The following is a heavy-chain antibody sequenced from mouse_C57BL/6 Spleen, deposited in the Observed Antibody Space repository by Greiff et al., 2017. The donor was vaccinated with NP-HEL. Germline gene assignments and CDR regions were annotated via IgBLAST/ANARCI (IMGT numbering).Heavy chain of an antibody. CDR1: GFSLTSYG. V-gene: IGHV2-2*01. CDR3: AREGYYGSSLAWFAY. Sequence: QVQLKQSGPGLVQPLQSLSITCTVSGFSLTSYGVHWVRQSPGKGLEWLGVIWSGGSTGYNAAFISRLSISKDNSKSQVFFKMNSLQADDTAIYYCAREGYYGSSLAWFAYWGQGTLVTVSA. D-gene: IGHD1-1*01. CDR2: IWSGGST. J-gene: IGHJ3*01.